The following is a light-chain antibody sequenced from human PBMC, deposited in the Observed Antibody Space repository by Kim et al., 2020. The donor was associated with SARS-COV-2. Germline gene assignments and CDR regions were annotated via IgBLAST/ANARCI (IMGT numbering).Light chain of an antibody. V-gene: IGLV3-1*01. J-gene: IGLJ1*01. CDR1: KLGDKY. CDR2: QDS. CDR3: EAWDSSTPCV. Sequence: SYELTQPPSVSVSPGQTASITCSGDKLGDKYACWYQQKPGQSPVLVIYQDSKRPSGIPERFSGSNSGNTATLTNSGTQAMDEADYYCEAWDSSTPCVFGTGSKV.